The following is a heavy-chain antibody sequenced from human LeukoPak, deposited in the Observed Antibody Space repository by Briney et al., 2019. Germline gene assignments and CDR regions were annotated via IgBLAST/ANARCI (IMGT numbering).Heavy chain of an antibody. J-gene: IGHJ4*02. CDR2: ISSSSSTI. Sequence: GGSLRLSCAASGFTFSSYSMNWVRQAPGKGLEWVSYISSSSSTIYYADSVKGRFTISRDNAKNSLYLQMHSLRTEDTAVYYCATSRVFDYWGQGDLVTVSS. CDR1: GFTFSSYS. V-gene: IGHV3-48*04. CDR3: ATSRVFDY.